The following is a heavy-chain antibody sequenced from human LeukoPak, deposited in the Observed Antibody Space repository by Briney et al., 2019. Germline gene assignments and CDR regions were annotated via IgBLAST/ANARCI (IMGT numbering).Heavy chain of an antibody. D-gene: IGHD2-2*01. CDR2: IKQDGSQK. CDR3: VSTGSQLDY. CDR1: GFSFSSYW. J-gene: IGHJ4*02. Sequence: GGSLRLSCAASGFSFSSYWMTWDRQAPGKGLEWVANIKQDGSQKYYVDSVKGRFTISRDNAKNSLYLQMNSLRAEDTAVYYCVSTGSQLDYWGQGTLVTVSS. V-gene: IGHV3-7*01.